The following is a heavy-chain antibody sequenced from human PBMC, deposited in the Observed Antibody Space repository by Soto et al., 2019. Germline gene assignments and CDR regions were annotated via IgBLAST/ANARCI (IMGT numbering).Heavy chain of an antibody. Sequence: GASVKVSCKASGFTFTSSAVQWVRQARGQRLEWIGWIVVGSGNTNYAQKFQERVTITRDMSTSTVYMELSRLTSNDTAVYYCARDSDITGSYAMDLWGQGTTVTVSS. V-gene: IGHV1-58*01. CDR3: ARDSDITGSYAMDL. J-gene: IGHJ6*02. CDR1: GFTFTSSA. D-gene: IGHD1-20*01. CDR2: IVVGSGNT.